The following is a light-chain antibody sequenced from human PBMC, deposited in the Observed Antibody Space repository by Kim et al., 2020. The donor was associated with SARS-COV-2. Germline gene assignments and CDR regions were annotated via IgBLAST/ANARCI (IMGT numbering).Light chain of an antibody. CDR1: QSVSNN. V-gene: IGKV3-15*01. Sequence: SPGERATHSCRASQSVSNNLAWYQQKPGQAPRLVIYGASTRATGIPARFSGSGSGTEFTLTISSLQSEDFAVYYCQQYNDWPPGDTFGQGTKLEI. J-gene: IGKJ2*01. CDR2: GAS. CDR3: QQYNDWPPGDT.